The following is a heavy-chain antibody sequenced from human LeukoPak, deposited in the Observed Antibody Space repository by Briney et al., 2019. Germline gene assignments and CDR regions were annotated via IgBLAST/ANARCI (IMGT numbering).Heavy chain of an antibody. CDR2: IGTAGDT. V-gene: IGHV3-13*01. CDR3: AKRLAMTGTYHFDY. J-gene: IGHJ4*02. Sequence: PGGSLRLSCAASGFTFSSYDMHWVRQATGKGLEWVSAIGTAGDTYYPGSVRGRFTISRENAKNSLYLQMNSLRAEDTAVYYCAKRLAMTGTYHFDYWGQGTLVTVSS. CDR1: GFTFSSYD. D-gene: IGHD6-19*01.